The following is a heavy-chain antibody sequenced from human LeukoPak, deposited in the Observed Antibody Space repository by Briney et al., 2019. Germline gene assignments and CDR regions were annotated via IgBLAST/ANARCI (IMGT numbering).Heavy chain of an antibody. CDR3: ARDRIVGATNAFDI. D-gene: IGHD1-26*01. Sequence: GGSLRLSCAASGFTFRSYWMHWVRQAPGKGLVWVSRINIDGSSGSYADSVEGRFTISRDNAKNTVYLQMNSLRAEDTAVYYCARDRIVGATNAFDIWGQGTMVTVSS. J-gene: IGHJ3*02. CDR1: GFTFRSYW. CDR2: INIDGSSG. V-gene: IGHV3-74*01.